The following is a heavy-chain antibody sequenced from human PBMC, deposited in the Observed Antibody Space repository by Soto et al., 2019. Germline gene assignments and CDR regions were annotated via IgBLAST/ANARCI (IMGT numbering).Heavy chain of an antibody. CDR2: IWYDGSNK. J-gene: IGHJ5*02. V-gene: IGHV3-33*01. Sequence: QVQLVESGGGVVQPGRSLRLSCAASGLTFNSYGMHWVRQAPGKGLEWVAAIWYDGSNKYYADSVKGRFTISRDNSKNTLYLEMTSLRAEDTAVYYCARESVGWFDPWGQGTLVTVSS. CDR3: ARESVGWFDP. CDR1: GLTFNSYG.